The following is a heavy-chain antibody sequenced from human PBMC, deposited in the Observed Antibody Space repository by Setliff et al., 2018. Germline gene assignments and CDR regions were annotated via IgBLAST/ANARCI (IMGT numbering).Heavy chain of an antibody. CDR2: IKQDGSEK. V-gene: IGHV3-7*01. D-gene: IGHD3-16*01. J-gene: IGHJ4*02. CDR3: ARDGGEY. CDR1: GGSISSSSYY. Sequence: ETLSLTCTVSGGSISSSSYYWSWVRQAPGKGLEWVANIKQDGSEKYYADSVKGRFTISRDNAKNSLYLQMNSLRAEDTAVYYCARDGGEYWGQGTLVTVSS.